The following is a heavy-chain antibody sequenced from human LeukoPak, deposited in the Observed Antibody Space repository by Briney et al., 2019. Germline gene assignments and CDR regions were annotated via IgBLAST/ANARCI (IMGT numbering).Heavy chain of an antibody. CDR3: ARVVSSSGRCDY. V-gene: IGHV3-21*01. CDR1: GFTFSSYS. Sequence: PGGSLRLSCAASGFTFSSYSMNWVRQAPGKGLEWVSSISSSSSYIYYADSVKGRFTISRDNAKNSLYLQMNSLRAEDTAVYYCARVVSSSGRCDYWGQGTLVTVS. J-gene: IGHJ4*02. CDR2: ISSSSSYI. D-gene: IGHD3-22*01.